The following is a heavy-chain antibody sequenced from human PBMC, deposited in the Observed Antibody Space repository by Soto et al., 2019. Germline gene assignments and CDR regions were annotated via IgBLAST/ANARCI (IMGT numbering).Heavy chain of an antibody. V-gene: IGHV4-34*01. Sequence: SETLSLTCAVYGGSFSGYYWSWIRQPPGKGLEWIGEINHSGSTNYNPSLKSRVTISVDTSKNQFSLKLSSVTAADTAVYYCARGRATAAGHYYYYGMDVWGQGTTVTVSS. J-gene: IGHJ6*02. CDR2: INHSGST. D-gene: IGHD6-13*01. CDR1: GGSFSGYY. CDR3: ARGRATAAGHYYYYGMDV.